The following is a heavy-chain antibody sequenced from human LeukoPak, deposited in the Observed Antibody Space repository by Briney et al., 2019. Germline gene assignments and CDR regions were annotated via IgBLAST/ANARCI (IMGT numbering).Heavy chain of an antibody. CDR1: GGTFSSYA. Sequence: ASVTVSCKASGGTFSSYAISWVRPAPGQGLEWMGGIIPIFGTANYAQKFQGRVTITADESTSTAYMELSSLRSEDTAVYYCARSQQRGYSYGRLDYWGQGTLVTVSS. D-gene: IGHD5-18*01. J-gene: IGHJ4*02. V-gene: IGHV1-69*01. CDR2: IIPIFGTA. CDR3: ARSQQRGYSYGRLDY.